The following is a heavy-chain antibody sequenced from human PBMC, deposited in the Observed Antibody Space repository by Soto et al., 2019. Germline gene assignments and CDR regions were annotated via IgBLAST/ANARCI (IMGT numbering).Heavy chain of an antibody. CDR3: AREALVDCSGGSCYWNYFDY. V-gene: IGHV4-59*12. CDR2: IYYSGST. Sequence: SETLSLTCTVSGGSISSYYWSWIRQPPGKGLEWIGYIYYSGSTNYNPSLKSRVTISVDTSKNQFSLKLSSVTAADTAVYYCAREALVDCSGGSCYWNYFDYWGQGTLVTVSS. J-gene: IGHJ4*02. CDR1: GGSISSYY. D-gene: IGHD2-15*01.